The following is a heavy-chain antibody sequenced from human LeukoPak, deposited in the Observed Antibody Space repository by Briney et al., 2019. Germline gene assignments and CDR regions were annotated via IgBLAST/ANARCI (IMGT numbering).Heavy chain of an antibody. CDR3: ARDLRGSGNYEFDY. CDR1: GFTFSDHW. J-gene: IGHJ4*02. V-gene: IGHV3-7*01. Sequence: GGSLRPSCAASGFTFSDHWMSWVRQAPGKGLEWVANIKSDGSEKHYVDSVKGRFTISRDNAKNSLYLQMNSLRDDDTAVYYCARDLRGSGNYEFDYWGQGTLVTVSS. CDR2: IKSDGSEK. D-gene: IGHD3-10*01.